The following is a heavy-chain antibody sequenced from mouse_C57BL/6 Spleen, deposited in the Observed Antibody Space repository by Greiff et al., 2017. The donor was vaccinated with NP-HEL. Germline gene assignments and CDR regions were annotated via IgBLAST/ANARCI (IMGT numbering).Heavy chain of an antibody. V-gene: IGHV1-26*01. CDR2: INPNNGGT. Sequence: EVQLQQSGPELVKPGASVKISCKASGYTFTDYYMNWVKQSHGKSLEWIGDINPNNGGTSYNQKFKGKATLTVDKSSSTAYMELRSLTSEDSAVYYCADWDGGAMDYWGQGTSVTVSS. D-gene: IGHD4-1*01. J-gene: IGHJ4*01. CDR1: GYTFTDYY. CDR3: ADWDGGAMDY.